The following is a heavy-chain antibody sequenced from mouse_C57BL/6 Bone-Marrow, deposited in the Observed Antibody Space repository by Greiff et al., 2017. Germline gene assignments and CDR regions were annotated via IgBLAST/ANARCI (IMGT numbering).Heavy chain of an antibody. D-gene: IGHD2-4*01. J-gene: IGHJ4*01. V-gene: IGHV14-4*01. CDR2: IDPENGDT. Sequence: VQLQQSGAELVRPGASVKLSCTASGFNIKDDYMHWVKQRPEQGLEWIGWIDPENGDTEYASKFQGKATITADTSSNTAYLQLSSLTSEDTAVYYCTTSPHYDYDERYYAMDYWGQGTSVTVSS. CDR3: TTSPHYDYDERYYAMDY. CDR1: GFNIKDDY.